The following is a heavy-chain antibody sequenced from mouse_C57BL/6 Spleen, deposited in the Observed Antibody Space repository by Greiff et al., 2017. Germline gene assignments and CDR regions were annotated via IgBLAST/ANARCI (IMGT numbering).Heavy chain of an antibody. CDR1: GYSFTGYY. J-gene: IGHJ1*03. V-gene: IGHV1-42*01. D-gene: IGHD2-1*01. CDR2: INPSTGGT. Sequence: EVQLQQSGPELVKPGASVKISCKASGYSFTGYYMNWVKQSPEKSLEWIGEINPSTGGTTYNQKFKAKATLTVDKSSSTAYMQLKSLTSEDSAVYYCARRAYGNYRYFDVWGTGTTVTVSS. CDR3: ARRAYGNYRYFDV.